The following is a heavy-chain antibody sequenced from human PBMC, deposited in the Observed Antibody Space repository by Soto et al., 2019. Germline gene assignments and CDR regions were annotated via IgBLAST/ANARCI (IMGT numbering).Heavy chain of an antibody. Sequence: SETLSLTCTVSGGSISSGGYYWSWIRQHPGKGLEWIGYIYYSGSTYYNPSLKSRVTISVDTSKNQFSLKLSSVTAADTAVYYCARAPDYYDSSGYYGHWGQGTLVTVSS. CDR2: IYYSGST. V-gene: IGHV4-31*03. J-gene: IGHJ4*02. CDR3: ARAPDYYDSSGYYGH. CDR1: GGSISSGGYY. D-gene: IGHD3-22*01.